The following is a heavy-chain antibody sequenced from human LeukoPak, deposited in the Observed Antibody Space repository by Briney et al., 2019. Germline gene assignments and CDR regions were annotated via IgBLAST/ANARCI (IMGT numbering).Heavy chain of an antibody. D-gene: IGHD6-13*01. V-gene: IGHV3-48*03. J-gene: IGHJ6*03. CDR3: AKDRVATERYYMDV. Sequence: GGSLRLSCAASGFTFSSYEMNWVRQAPGKGLEWVSYISSCGSTIYYADSVKGRFTISRDNSKNTLYLQMNSLRAEDTAVYYCAKDRVATERYYMDVWGKGTTVTISS. CDR1: GFTFSSYE. CDR2: ISSCGSTI.